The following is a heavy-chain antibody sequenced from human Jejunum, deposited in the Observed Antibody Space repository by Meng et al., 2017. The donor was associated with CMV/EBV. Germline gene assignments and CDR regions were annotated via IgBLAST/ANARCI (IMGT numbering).Heavy chain of an antibody. CDR2: IEYDGSDK. CDR3: AKDVDH. Sequence: QVQLVESGXGVVQPXGSLRLSCAASGFTFSSDGMHWVRQAPGRRPEWVAFIEYDGSDKYYADSMKGRFTISRDNSKNTMYLQMTSLKAEDTALYYCAKDVDHRGQGTLVTVSS. J-gene: IGHJ4*02. V-gene: IGHV3-30*02. CDR1: GFTFSSDG.